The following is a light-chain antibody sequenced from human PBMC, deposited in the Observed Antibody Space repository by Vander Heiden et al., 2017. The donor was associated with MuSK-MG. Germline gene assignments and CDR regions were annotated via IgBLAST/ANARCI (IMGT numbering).Light chain of an antibody. Sequence: DIVMTQSPLFLPVTPGEPASISCRSSQSLSQSDGHNHLDWYLQRPGQSPQLLIYLGFARASGVPDRFSGSGSGTQFTLKISRVEAEDVGIYYCMQALQTPRTFGGGTKVEIK. CDR1: QSLSQSDGHNH. CDR2: LGF. CDR3: MQALQTPRT. J-gene: IGKJ4*01. V-gene: IGKV2-28*01.